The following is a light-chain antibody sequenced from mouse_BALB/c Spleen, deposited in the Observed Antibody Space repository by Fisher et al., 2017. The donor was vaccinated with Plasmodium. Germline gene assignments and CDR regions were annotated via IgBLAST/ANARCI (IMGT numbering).Light chain of an antibody. CDR3: QNGHSFPALT. CDR2: YDS. J-gene: IGKJ5*01. V-gene: IGKV5-39*01. Sequence: DIVITQSPVTLSVTPGDSVSLSCRASQSISNNLHWYQQKSHESPRLLIKYDSQSISGISSRFSGSGSGSDFTLSINSVEPEDVGVYYCQNGHSFPALTFGAGTKLELK. CDR1: QSISNN.